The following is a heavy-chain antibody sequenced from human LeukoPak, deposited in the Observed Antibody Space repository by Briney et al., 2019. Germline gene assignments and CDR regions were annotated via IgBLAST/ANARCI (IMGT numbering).Heavy chain of an antibody. V-gene: IGHV3-23*01. J-gene: IGHJ4*02. Sequence: PGGSLRLSCAASGFTFTNHAMSWGRQAPGKGVEWVSTIGGSGSNTFYADSVKGRFTISRDNSKNTLYLQMNSLRAEDSAVYYCAKGGRFSSGWAYDYWGQGMLVTVSS. CDR2: IGGSGSNT. CDR1: GFTFTNHA. D-gene: IGHD6-19*01. CDR3: AKGGRFSSGWAYDY.